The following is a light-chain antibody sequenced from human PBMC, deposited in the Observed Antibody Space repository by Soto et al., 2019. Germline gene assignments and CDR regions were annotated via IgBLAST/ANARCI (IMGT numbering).Light chain of an antibody. Sequence: IVLTQSPGTLSLSPGEGATLSCRASQPVNSGYLAWYQQKPGQAPRLLMYGVSTRDTGIPDRFSGSGAGTDFTLTISRREPGDFAVYYCQVYGSSPKSFGEGTKVDFK. J-gene: IGKJ1*01. CDR3: QVYGSSPKS. CDR2: GVS. CDR1: QPVNSGY. V-gene: IGKV3-20*01.